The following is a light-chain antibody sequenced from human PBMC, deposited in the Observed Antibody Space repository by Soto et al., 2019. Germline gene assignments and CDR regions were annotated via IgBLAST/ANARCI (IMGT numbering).Light chain of an antibody. CDR1: QSISSW. CDR2: KAS. CDR3: QQYCSSSPCT. J-gene: IGKJ1*01. Sequence: DIQMTQSPSTLSASVGDIVTITCRASQSISSWLAWYQQKPGRAPKLLIYKASSLETGVPSRFSGSGSGTEFTLINSSLQTDDFANYYCQQYCSSSPCTFGQGTKLEIK. V-gene: IGKV1-5*03.